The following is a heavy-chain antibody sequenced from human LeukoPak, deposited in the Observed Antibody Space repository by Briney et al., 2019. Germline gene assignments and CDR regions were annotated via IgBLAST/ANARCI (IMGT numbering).Heavy chain of an antibody. V-gene: IGHV4-34*01. CDR2: INHSGST. CDR3: ARGRGYSYGPHYYYYYYMDV. CDR1: GGPLSGYY. Sequence: SETLSLTCAVYGGPLSGYYWSWIRQPPGKGLEWIGEINHSGSTNYNPSLKSRVTISVDTSKNQFSLKLSSVTAADTAVYYCARGRGYSYGPHYYYYYYMDVWGKGTTVTVSS. D-gene: IGHD5-18*01. J-gene: IGHJ6*03.